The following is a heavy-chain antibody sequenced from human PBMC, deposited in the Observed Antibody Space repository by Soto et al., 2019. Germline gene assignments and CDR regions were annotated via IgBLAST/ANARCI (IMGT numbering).Heavy chain of an antibody. Sequence: GGSLRLSCAASGFTFSSYGMHWVRQAPGKGLEWVAVISYDGSNKYYADSVKGRFTISRDNSKNTLYLQMNSLRAEDTAVYYCAKDRRDTAMVTQNPIFDYWGQGTLVTVSS. CDR1: GFTFSSYG. D-gene: IGHD5-18*01. CDR3: AKDRRDTAMVTQNPIFDY. J-gene: IGHJ4*02. V-gene: IGHV3-30*18. CDR2: ISYDGSNK.